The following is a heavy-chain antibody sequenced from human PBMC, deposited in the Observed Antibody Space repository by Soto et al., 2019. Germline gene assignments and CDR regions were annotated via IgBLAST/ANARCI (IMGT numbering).Heavy chain of an antibody. CDR3: TRDPLIAVAAYDAFDI. D-gene: IGHD6-19*01. V-gene: IGHV3-64*04. CDR2: ISSNGGST. Sequence: PGGSLRLSCSASGFTFSSYAMHWVRQAPGKGLEYVSAISSNGGSTYYADSVKGRYTISRDDSKNTVYLQMNSLGAEDTAVYYCTRDPLIAVAAYDAFDIWGQGTSVTVSS. CDR1: GFTFSSYA. J-gene: IGHJ3*02.